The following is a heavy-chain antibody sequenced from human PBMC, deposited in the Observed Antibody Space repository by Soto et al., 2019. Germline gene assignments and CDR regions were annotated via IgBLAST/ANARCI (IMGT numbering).Heavy chain of an antibody. D-gene: IGHD2-15*01. J-gene: IGHJ5*02. CDR1: GGPIRRRGYY. CDR2: FYYSGIT. Sequence: QVQLQESGPGLVKPSQTLSLTCTVSGGPIRRRGYYWSWIRHRPGEGLEWIGFFYYSGITDYNPSLRSGVTLSADTLKNQVFLNLYPVTAADTAVYYCASSGGPEGDWFDPWGQGTLVTVSS. V-gene: IGHV4-31*03. CDR3: ASSGGPEGDWFDP.